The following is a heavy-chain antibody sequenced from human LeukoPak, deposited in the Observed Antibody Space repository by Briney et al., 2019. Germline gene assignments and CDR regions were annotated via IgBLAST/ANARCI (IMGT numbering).Heavy chain of an antibody. D-gene: IGHD3-22*01. V-gene: IGHV3-48*01. CDR1: GFTFSSYS. J-gene: IGHJ4*02. CDR2: ISSSSSTI. CDR3: ATDYDSTTPGYFDY. Sequence: GGSLRLSCAASGFTFSSYSMNWVRQAPGKGLEWVSYISSSSSTIYYADSVNGRFTISRDNAKNSLYLQMNSLRAEDTAVYYCATDYDSTTPGYFDYWGQGTLVTVSS.